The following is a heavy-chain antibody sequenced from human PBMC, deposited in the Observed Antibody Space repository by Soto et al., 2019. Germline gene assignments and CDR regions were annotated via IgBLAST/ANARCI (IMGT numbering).Heavy chain of an antibody. CDR2: ISGGGGST. CDR1: GFSFGGYA. CDR3: AKTESFNGYYNAFDY. D-gene: IGHD3-9*01. Sequence: PGGSLRLSCAASGFSFGGYAVTWVRQAPGKGLEWVSAISGGGGSTYYADSVKGRFTISRDNPKNTVYLQMNSLRAGDTALYYCAKTESFNGYYNAFDYWGQGARVTVSS. J-gene: IGHJ4*02. V-gene: IGHV3-23*01.